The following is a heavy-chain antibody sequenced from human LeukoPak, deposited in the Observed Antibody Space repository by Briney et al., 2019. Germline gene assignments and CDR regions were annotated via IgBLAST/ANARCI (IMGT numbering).Heavy chain of an antibody. Sequence: SETLSLTCTVSGGSISSGSYYWSWIRQPAGKGLEWIGRIYTSGSTNYNPSLKSRVTISVDTSKNQFSLKLSSVTAADTAVYYCARDLIAAAGPIGFDPWGQGTLVTVSS. CDR3: ARDLIAAAGPIGFDP. D-gene: IGHD6-13*01. CDR1: GGSISSGSYY. J-gene: IGHJ5*02. CDR2: IYTSGST. V-gene: IGHV4-61*02.